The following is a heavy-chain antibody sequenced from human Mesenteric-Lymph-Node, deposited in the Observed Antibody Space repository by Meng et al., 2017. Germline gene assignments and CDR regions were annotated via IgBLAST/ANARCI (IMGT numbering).Heavy chain of an antibody. Sequence: SETLSLTCTVSGGSISSYYWSWIRQPPGKGLEWIGYIYYSGSTNYNPSLKSRVTISVDTSKNQFSLKLTSVTAADTAVYYCARIEYCSGDCYSRWFDPWGQGTLVTVSS. V-gene: IGHV4-59*08. CDR2: IYYSGST. D-gene: IGHD2-21*02. CDR1: GGSISSYY. J-gene: IGHJ5*02. CDR3: ARIEYCSGDCYSRWFDP.